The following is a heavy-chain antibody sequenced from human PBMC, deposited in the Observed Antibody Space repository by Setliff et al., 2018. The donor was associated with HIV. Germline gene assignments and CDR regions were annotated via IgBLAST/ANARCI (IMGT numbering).Heavy chain of an antibody. Sequence: GSLRLSCAASGFTFSNYAMTWVRQAPGKGLEWVSVISGSGGSTNYADSVKGRFTISRDNSKNTLYLQMNGLRAEDTAVYYCAKDWDITIFAVVIGGGFDFWGQGALVTVSS. D-gene: IGHD3-3*01. CDR3: AKDWDITIFAVVIGGGFDF. J-gene: IGHJ3*01. V-gene: IGHV3-23*01. CDR1: GFTFSNYA. CDR2: ISGSGGST.